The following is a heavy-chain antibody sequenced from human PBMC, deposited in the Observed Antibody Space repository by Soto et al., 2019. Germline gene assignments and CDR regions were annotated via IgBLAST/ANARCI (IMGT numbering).Heavy chain of an antibody. J-gene: IGHJ4*02. D-gene: IGHD6-13*01. CDR3: TRTVYSSSWYFDY. CDR2: IRSKAYGGTT. CDR1: GFTFGDYA. Sequence: GGSLRLSCTASGFTFGDYAMSWFRQAPGKGLEWVGFIRSKAYGGTTEYAASVKGRFTISRDDSKSIAYLQMNSLKTEDTAVYYCTRTVYSSSWYFDYWGQGTLVTVS. V-gene: IGHV3-49*03.